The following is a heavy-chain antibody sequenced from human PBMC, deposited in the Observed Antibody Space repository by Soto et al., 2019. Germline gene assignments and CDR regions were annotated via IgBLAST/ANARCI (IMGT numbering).Heavy chain of an antibody. D-gene: IGHD5-18*01. CDR2: VWFDGTNK. V-gene: IGHV3-33*01. J-gene: IGHJ3*02. Sequence: QVQLVESGGGVVQPGRSPTLSCAASGFTLSSYGMHWVRQAPGKGLEWVAVVWFDGTNKYYADSVKGRFIISRDNSKNTLYLQMNSPRVEDTAVYYCARIAHVDTSMVSLGAFEIWGQGTMVTVSS. CDR1: GFTLSSYG. CDR3: ARIAHVDTSMVSLGAFEI.